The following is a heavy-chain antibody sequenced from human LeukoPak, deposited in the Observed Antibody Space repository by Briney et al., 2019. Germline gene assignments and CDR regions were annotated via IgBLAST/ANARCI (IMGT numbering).Heavy chain of an antibody. D-gene: IGHD3-22*01. CDR2: INPNSGGT. Sequence: ASVKVSCKASGYTFTGYYMHWVRQAPGQGLEWMGWINPNSGGTNYAQKFQGRVTMTRDTSISTAYMELSRLRSDDTAVYYCARDKDYYDSSGYYGYDAFDIWGQGTMVTVSP. CDR3: ARDKDYYDSSGYYGYDAFDI. V-gene: IGHV1-2*02. CDR1: GYTFTGYY. J-gene: IGHJ3*02.